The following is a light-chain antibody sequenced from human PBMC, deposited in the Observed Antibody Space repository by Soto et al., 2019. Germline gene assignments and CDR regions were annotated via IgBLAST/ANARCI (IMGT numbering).Light chain of an antibody. CDR3: SSYTSGSTWV. Sequence: QSALTQPASVSGSPGQSITISCTGTSSDVGGYNYVSWYQQHPGKAPKLMIYEVSNRPSGVSNRFSGSKSVNTASLTISGLQAEDEANYYCSSYTSGSTWVFGGGTKLTVL. CDR2: EVS. V-gene: IGLV2-14*01. CDR1: SSDVGGYNY. J-gene: IGLJ3*02.